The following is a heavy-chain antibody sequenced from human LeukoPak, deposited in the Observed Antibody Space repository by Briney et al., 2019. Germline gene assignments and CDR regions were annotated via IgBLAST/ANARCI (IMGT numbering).Heavy chain of an antibody. Sequence: ASVKVSCKASGGTFSSYAISWVRQAPGQGLEWMGRIIPILGIANYAQKFQGRVTIAADKSTSTAYMELSSLRSEDTAVYYCARVDPGIAAAGTGYWGQGTLVTVSS. CDR3: ARVDPGIAAAGTGY. CDR1: GGTFSSYA. J-gene: IGHJ4*02. D-gene: IGHD6-13*01. V-gene: IGHV1-69*04. CDR2: IIPILGIA.